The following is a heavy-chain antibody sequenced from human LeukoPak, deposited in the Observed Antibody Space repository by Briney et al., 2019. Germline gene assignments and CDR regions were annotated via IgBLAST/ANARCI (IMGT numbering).Heavy chain of an antibody. D-gene: IGHD3-3*01. CDR3: ARQGGITIFGVAQPGGAFDI. V-gene: IGHV1-69*05. CDR1: GGTFSSYA. Sequence: AASVTVSCKASGGTFSSYAVSWVRQAPGQGLEWMGGIIPIFGTANYAQKFQGRVTITTDESTSTAYMELSRLRSEDTAVYYCARQGGITIFGVAQPGGAFDIWGQGTMVTVSS. CDR2: IIPIFGTA. J-gene: IGHJ3*02.